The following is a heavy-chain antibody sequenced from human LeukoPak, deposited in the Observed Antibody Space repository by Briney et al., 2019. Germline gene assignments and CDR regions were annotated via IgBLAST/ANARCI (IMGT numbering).Heavy chain of an antibody. D-gene: IGHD3-22*01. Sequence: ASVKVSCKASGGTFSSYAISWVRQATGQGLEWMGWMNPNSGNTGYAQKFQGRVTMTRNTSISTAYMELSSLRSEDTAVYYCARASMPYYYDSSGYYLGIWGQGTMVTVSS. CDR1: GGTFSSYA. CDR3: ARASMPYYYDSSGYYLGI. CDR2: MNPNSGNT. V-gene: IGHV1-8*02. J-gene: IGHJ3*02.